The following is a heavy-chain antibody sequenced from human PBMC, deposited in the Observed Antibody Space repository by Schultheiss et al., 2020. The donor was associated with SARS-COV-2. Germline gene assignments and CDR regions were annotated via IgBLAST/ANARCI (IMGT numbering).Heavy chain of an antibody. CDR2: ISSNGSNK. CDR1: RFTFSSYA. J-gene: IGHJ4*02. CDR3: ARNRGDYFPFDY. D-gene: IGHD4-17*01. Sequence: GGSLRLSCAASRFTFSSYAMHWVRQAPGKGLEWVAAISSNGSNKYYADSVKGRFTISRDNSKNTLYLQMNSLRAEDTAVYYCARNRGDYFPFDYWGQGTLVTVSS. V-gene: IGHV3-30*07.